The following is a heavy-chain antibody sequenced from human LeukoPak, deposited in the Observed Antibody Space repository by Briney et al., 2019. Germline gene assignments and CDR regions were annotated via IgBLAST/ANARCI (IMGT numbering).Heavy chain of an antibody. CDR2: MNSDGGSI. Sequence: GGSLRLSCAASGFTFGAYWMHWVRQAPGKGLVWVSRMNSDGGSITYADSVKGRFTISRHNSKNTLYLQMNSLRAEDTAVYYCASTYGDYVDVWGQGTTVTVSS. D-gene: IGHD4-17*01. J-gene: IGHJ6*02. CDR3: ASTYGDYVDV. CDR1: GFTFGAYW. V-gene: IGHV3-74*01.